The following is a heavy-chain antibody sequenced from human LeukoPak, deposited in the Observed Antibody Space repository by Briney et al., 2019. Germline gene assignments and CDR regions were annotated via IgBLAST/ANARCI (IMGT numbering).Heavy chain of an antibody. CDR2: TYYMSKWYN. CDR3: IRGGHFDY. CDR1: GDTVSISSSA. V-gene: IGHV6-1*01. Sequence: SQTLSLTSALSGDTVSISSSACNWVRHSPSRCIELLGTTYYMSKWYNDYAESVKSRIAINPDTSKNQFSLHLNSVTPEDTAVYYCIRGGHFDYWGQGTLVTVSS. J-gene: IGHJ4*02. D-gene: IGHD3-16*01.